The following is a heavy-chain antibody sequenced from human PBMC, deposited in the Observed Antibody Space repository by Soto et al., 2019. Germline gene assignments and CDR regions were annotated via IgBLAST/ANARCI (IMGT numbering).Heavy chain of an antibody. Sequence: EVQLVESGGGLVQPGGSLRLSCAASGFTFRSYAMHWVRQAPGKGLEYVSAISSNGGSTYYANSVKGRFTISRDNSKNTRYLQMGSLRAEDMAVYYCASGCRSTSCDAFAFDIWGQGTMVTVSS. D-gene: IGHD2-2*01. V-gene: IGHV3-64*01. J-gene: IGHJ3*02. CDR1: GFTFRSYA. CDR2: ISSNGGST. CDR3: ASGCRSTSCDAFAFDI.